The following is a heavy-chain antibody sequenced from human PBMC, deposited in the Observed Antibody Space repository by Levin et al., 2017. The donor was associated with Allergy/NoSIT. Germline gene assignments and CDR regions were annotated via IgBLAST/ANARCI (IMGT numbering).Heavy chain of an antibody. D-gene: IGHD2-15*01. CDR3: AKDLTNRGYCSGSSCYRLDY. Sequence: GGSLRLSCAASGFTFSSYGMHWVRQAPGKGLEWVSVISSDSNNEYYSDSVKGRFTISRDNSKNTVYLQMSSLITEDTAVYYCAKDLTNRGYCSGSSCYRLDYWGQGTLVTVSS. CDR1: GFTFSSYG. CDR2: ISSDSNNE. V-gene: IGHV3-30*18. J-gene: IGHJ4*02.